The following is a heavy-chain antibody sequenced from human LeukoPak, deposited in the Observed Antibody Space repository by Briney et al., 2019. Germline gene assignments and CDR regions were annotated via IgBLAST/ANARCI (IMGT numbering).Heavy chain of an antibody. D-gene: IGHD2-15*01. V-gene: IGHV4-39*07. Sequence: SETLSLTCTVSRGSITRSSDYWGWIRQAPGKGLEWIATINYSGSTYYNPSLKSRVTISVDTSKNQFSLKLSSVTAADTAVYYCARGGSRYCSGGSCYSWGQGTLVTVSS. J-gene: IGHJ4*02. CDR2: INYSGST. CDR3: ARGGSRYCSGGSCYS. CDR1: RGSITRSSDY.